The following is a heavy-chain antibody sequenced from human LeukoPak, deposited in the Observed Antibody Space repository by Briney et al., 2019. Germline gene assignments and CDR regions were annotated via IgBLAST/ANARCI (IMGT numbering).Heavy chain of an antibody. CDR1: GYTFVRHG. D-gene: IGHD1-14*01. CDR3: ARDSRSPGPVFSDY. J-gene: IGHJ4*02. Sequence: SVMVSCMASGYTFVRHGVNWVRQAPAQGLEWMGWISAYDAKTHYAERLQGRVTMTRDISASTVYMELRSLTSDDTAVYYCARDSRSPGPVFSDYWGQGTLVTVSS. CDR2: ISAYDAKT. V-gene: IGHV1-18*01.